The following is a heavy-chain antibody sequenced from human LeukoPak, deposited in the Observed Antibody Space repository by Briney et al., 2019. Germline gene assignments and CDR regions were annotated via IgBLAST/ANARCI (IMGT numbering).Heavy chain of an antibody. D-gene: IGHD5-18*01. CDR3: ARPRGYSYGNDAFDI. Sequence: PGGSLRLSCAASGFTVSNNYMSWVRQAPGKGLEWIGEIYHTGSTNYNPSLKSRVTISVDKSKNQFSLKLSSVTAADTAVYYCARPRGYSYGNDAFDIWGQGTMVTVSS. CDR1: GFTVSNNY. J-gene: IGHJ3*02. CDR2: IYHTGST. V-gene: IGHV4-4*02.